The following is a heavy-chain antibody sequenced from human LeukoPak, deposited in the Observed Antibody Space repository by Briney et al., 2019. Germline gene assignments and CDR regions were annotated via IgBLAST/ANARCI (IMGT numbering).Heavy chain of an antibody. CDR3: ARGGRDGYNSLRYFDY. CDR1: GYTFTGYY. Sequence: ASVKVSCKASGYTFTGYYMHWVRQAPGQGLEWMGWINPNSGGTNYAQKFQGRVTMTRDTSISTAYMELSSLRSEDTAVYYCARGGRDGYNSLRYFDYWGQGTLVTVSS. CDR2: INPNSGGT. D-gene: IGHD5-24*01. V-gene: IGHV1-2*02. J-gene: IGHJ4*02.